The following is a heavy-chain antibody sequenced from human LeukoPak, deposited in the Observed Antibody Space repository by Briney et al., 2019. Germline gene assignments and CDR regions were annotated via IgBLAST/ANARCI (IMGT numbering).Heavy chain of an antibody. CDR1: GFSLSNARMG. CDR3: ARILLNDGDNEFYFDY. Sequence: SGPVLVKPTETLTLTCTVSGFSLSNARMGVSRIRQPPGKALEWLAHIFSNDEKSYSTSLKSRLTISKDTSKSQVVLTMTNMDPVDTATDYCARILLNDGDNEFYFDYWGQGTLVTVSS. V-gene: IGHV2-26*01. J-gene: IGHJ4*02. D-gene: IGHD4-17*01. CDR2: IFSNDEK.